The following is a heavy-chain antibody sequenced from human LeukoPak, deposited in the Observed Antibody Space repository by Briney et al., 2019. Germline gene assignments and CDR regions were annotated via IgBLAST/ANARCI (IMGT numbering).Heavy chain of an antibody. J-gene: IGHJ4*02. CDR1: GFGFSNYT. CDR3: ARGSSPAGY. Sequence: PGGSLRLSCAASGFGFSNYTMNWVRQAPGKGLEWVSYISSSSRTMYYADSVKGRFTISRDNAKNSLYLQMNSLRDEDTAVYYCARGSSPAGYWGQGTLVTVSS. D-gene: IGHD2-2*01. CDR2: ISSSSRTM. V-gene: IGHV3-48*02.